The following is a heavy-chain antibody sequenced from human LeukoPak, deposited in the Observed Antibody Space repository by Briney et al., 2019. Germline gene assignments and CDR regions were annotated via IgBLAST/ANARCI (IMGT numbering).Heavy chain of an antibody. J-gene: IGHJ3*02. V-gene: IGHV3-74*01. CDR1: GFTFSSYW. CDR2: INSDGSST. CDR3: AKDHLGGSAPQPDAFDI. D-gene: IGHD1-26*01. Sequence: GGFLRLSCAASGFTFSSYWMHWVRQAPGKGLVWVSRINSDGSSTSYADSVKGRFTISRDNAKNTLYLQMNSLRAEDTAVYYCAKDHLGGSAPQPDAFDIWGQGTMVTVSS.